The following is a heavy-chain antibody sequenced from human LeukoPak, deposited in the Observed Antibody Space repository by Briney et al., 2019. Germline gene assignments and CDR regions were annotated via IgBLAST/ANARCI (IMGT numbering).Heavy chain of an antibody. CDR1: GDSISDYY. J-gene: IGHJ3*02. V-gene: IGHV4-4*07. CDR2: IYTNGIT. Sequence: PSETLSLTCTVSGDSISDYYGSWIRQPAGKGLELIGRIYTNGITNYNPSLKSRVTTSVDTSKNQLSLRLSSVTAADKAVYYCARGVMTAIFAFDIWGQGTMVTVSS. CDR3: ARGVMTAIFAFDI. D-gene: IGHD2-21*02.